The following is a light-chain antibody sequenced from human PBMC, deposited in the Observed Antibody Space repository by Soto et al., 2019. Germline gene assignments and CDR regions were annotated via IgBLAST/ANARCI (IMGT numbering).Light chain of an antibody. CDR1: QSVSRS. Sequence: EIVLTQSPATLSLSPGERATLSCRAGQSVSRSFAWYQQKPGQAPRLLIYDASNRATGIPARFSGSGSGTDFTLTISRLGPEDFAVYYCQQRYNWPLTFGLGTRVDIK. CDR3: QQRYNWPLT. J-gene: IGKJ3*01. CDR2: DAS. V-gene: IGKV3-11*01.